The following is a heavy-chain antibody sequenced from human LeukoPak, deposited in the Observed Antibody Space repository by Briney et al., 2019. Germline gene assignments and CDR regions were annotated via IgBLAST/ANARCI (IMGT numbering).Heavy chain of an antibody. Sequence: SETLSLTCAGYGGSFSGYSWSCIRQPPGKGLEWIGEINHSGSTNYNPSLKSRVTISVDTSKKQFSLKLSSVTAADTAVYYCARGRLLMWFDPWGQGTLVTVSS. V-gene: IGHV4-34*01. D-gene: IGHD3-16*01. CDR3: ARGRLLMWFDP. J-gene: IGHJ5*02. CDR1: GGSFSGYS. CDR2: INHSGST.